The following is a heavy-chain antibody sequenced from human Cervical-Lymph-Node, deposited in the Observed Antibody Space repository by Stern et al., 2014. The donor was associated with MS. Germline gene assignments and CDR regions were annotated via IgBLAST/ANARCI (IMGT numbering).Heavy chain of an antibody. D-gene: IGHD4-11*01. CDR3: AREDYRNYSPHIDY. V-gene: IGHV3-30*04. Sequence: VQLVESGGGVVQPGRSLRLSCAASGFNFHSHTMHWVRPAPGKGLEWVTSISYDGSKRQYADSVNGRFTISRDTSKNTLSLQMNSLRIEDTALYYCAREDYRNYSPHIDYWGQGTLVTVSS. CDR1: GFNFHSHT. J-gene: IGHJ4*02. CDR2: ISYDGSKR.